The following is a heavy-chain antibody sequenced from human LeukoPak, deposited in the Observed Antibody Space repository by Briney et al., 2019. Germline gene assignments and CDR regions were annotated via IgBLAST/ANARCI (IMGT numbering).Heavy chain of an antibody. CDR2: VSYDGSNK. CDR1: GFTFSSYA. V-gene: IGHV3-30-3*01. D-gene: IGHD6-6*01. J-gene: IGHJ4*02. CDR3: AKGRAAMYSSSSD. Sequence: GGSLRLSCAASGFTFSSYAMHWVRQAPGKGLEWVAVVSYDGSNKYYADSVKGRFTISRDNSKNTLYLQMNSLRAEDTAVYYCAKGRAAMYSSSSDWGQGTLVTVSS.